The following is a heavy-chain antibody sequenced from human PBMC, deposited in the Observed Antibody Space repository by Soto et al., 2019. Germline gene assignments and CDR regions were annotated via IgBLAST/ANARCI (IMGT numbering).Heavy chain of an antibody. CDR2: ISAYNGNT. J-gene: IGHJ3*02. D-gene: IGHD6-13*01. Sequence: GASVKVSCKASGYTFTSYGISWVRQAPGQGLEWMGWISAYNGNTNYAQKLQGRVTMTTDTSTSTAYMELRSLRSDDTAVYYCAREFRSWYSVAFDIWGQGTMVTVSS. CDR3: AREFRSWYSVAFDI. V-gene: IGHV1-18*01. CDR1: GYTFTSYG.